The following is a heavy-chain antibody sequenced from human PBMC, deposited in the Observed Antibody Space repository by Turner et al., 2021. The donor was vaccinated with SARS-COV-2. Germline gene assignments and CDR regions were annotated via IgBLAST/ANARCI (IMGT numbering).Heavy chain of an antibody. CDR3: ARDRGEGWFGESHYFDY. CDR2: INWNGGST. J-gene: IGHJ4*02. CDR1: GFTFDDYG. Sequence: EVQLVESGGGVVRPGGSLRLSCAASGFTFDDYGMSWVSQAPGKGLEWVAGINWNGGSTGYADSVKGRFTISRDNAKNSLYLQMNSLRAEDTALYYCARDRGEGWFGESHYFDYWGQGTLVTVSS. V-gene: IGHV3-20*04. D-gene: IGHD3-10*01.